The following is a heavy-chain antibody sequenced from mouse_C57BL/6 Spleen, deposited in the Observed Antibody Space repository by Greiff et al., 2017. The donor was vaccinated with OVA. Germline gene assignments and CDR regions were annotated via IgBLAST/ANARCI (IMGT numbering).Heavy chain of an antibody. CDR3: ARGGLRLRYAMDY. CDR1: GFTFSDYG. CDR2: ISSGSSTI. J-gene: IGHJ4*01. D-gene: IGHD3-2*02. V-gene: IGHV5-17*01. Sequence: EVMLVESGGGLVKPGGSLKLSCAASGFTFSDYGMHWVRQAPEKGLEWVAYISSGSSTIYYADTVKGRFTISRDNAKNTLFLQMTSLRSEDTAMYYCARGGLRLRYAMDYWGQGTSVTVSS.